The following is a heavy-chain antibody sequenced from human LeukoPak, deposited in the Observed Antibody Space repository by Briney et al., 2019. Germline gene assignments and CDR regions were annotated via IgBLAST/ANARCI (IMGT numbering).Heavy chain of an antibody. CDR2: ILPVYGTT. CDR1: ADIFSTHS. J-gene: IGHJ5*02. CDR3: ASHITTAGRFDP. D-gene: IGHD6-13*01. V-gene: IGHV1-69*13. Sequence: SVKVSCKVSADIFSTHSISWVRQAPGHGLEWMGGILPVYGTTTYGQKFQGRVTLTADESTTTVFMDLNNLRLEDTAMYYCASHITTAGRFDPWGQGTLVTVSS.